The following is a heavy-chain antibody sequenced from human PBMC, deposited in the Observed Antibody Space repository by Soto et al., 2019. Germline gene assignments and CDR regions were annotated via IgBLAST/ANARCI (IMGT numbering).Heavy chain of an antibody. CDR3: ARDVGPVTIFGEALSGYFDF. V-gene: IGHV3-7*03. D-gene: IGHD3-3*01. J-gene: IGHJ4*02. CDR1: GFSFGTYW. CDR2: IKEDGSER. Sequence: GGSLRLSCAVSGFSFGTYWMSWVRQSPGKGLEWLASIKEDGSERYYLDSVKGRFTISRDNAKDSLSLQMNSLRGEDTAFYYCARDVGPVTIFGEALSGYFDFWGQGTLVTVSS.